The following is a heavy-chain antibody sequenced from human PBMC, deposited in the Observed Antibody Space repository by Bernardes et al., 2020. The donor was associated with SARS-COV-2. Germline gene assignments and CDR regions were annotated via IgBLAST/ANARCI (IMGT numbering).Heavy chain of an antibody. CDR2: INPSGGST. CDR1: GYTFTSYY. Sequence: ASVKVSCKASGYTFTSYYMHWVRQAPGQGLEWMGIINPSGGSTSYAQKFLGRVTMTRDTSTSTVYMELSSLRSEDTAVYYCARDFTVTTSGFSDYYYGMDVWGQGTTVTVSS. J-gene: IGHJ6*02. D-gene: IGHD4-17*01. V-gene: IGHV1-46*01. CDR3: ARDFTVTTSGFSDYYYGMDV.